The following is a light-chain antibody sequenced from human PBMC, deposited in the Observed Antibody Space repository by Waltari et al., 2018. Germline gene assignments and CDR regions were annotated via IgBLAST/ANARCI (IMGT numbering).Light chain of an antibody. J-gene: IGLJ3*02. CDR3: ATWDDSLSGRV. CDR2: VNY. V-gene: IGLV1-44*01. Sequence: QSVLTQPPSTSGTPGQTVTISCSGSTSNIGTNTVTWYQLLPGTAHKTVIFVNYHRPSGVPDRFSASKSGTSASLVISGLQSEDEADYFCATWDDSLSGRVFGGGTKVTVL. CDR1: TSNIGTNT.